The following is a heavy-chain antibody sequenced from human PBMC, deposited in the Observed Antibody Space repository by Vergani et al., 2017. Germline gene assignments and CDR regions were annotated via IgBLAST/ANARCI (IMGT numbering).Heavy chain of an antibody. J-gene: IGHJ4*02. CDR2: ISSSSSYI. Sequence: QVQLVESGGGLVKPGGSLRLSCAASGFTFSDYYMSWIRQAPGKGLEWVSSISSSSSYIYYADSVKGRFTISRDNAKNSLYLQMNSLRAEDTAVYYCARDFPGPGYSGYDWVSRFDYWGQGTLVTVSS. CDR1: GFTFSDYY. CDR3: ARDFPGPGYSGYDWVSRFDY. V-gene: IGHV3-11*06. D-gene: IGHD5-12*01.